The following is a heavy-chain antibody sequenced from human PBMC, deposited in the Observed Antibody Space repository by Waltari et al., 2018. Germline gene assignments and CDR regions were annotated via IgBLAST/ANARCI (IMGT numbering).Heavy chain of an antibody. D-gene: IGHD6-19*01. CDR2: LYYSGTT. V-gene: IGHV4-59*02. CDR1: GGSVRNYY. Sequence: LSLTCTVSGGSVRNYYWSWIRQPPGKGLEWIGYLYYSGTTNYNPSLKSRVTISVDTSKNQFSLKLNSVTAADTAVYYCATPGSGWLAPIDYWGQGALVTVSS. CDR3: ATPGSGWLAPIDY. J-gene: IGHJ4*02.